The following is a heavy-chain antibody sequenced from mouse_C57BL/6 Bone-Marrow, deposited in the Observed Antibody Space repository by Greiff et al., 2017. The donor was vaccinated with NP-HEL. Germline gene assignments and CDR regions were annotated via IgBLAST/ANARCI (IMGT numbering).Heavy chain of an antibody. CDR2: IYPGSGST. CDR1: GYTFTSYW. Sequence: VQLQQPGAELVKPGASVKMSCKASGYTFTSYWITWVKQRPGQGLEWIGDIYPGSGSTNYNEKFKSKATLTVDTSSSTAYMQLSSLTSEDSAVYYCARSAIYYDYDSDYWGQGTTLTVSS. D-gene: IGHD2-4*01. J-gene: IGHJ2*01. CDR3: ARSAIYYDYDSDY. V-gene: IGHV1-55*01.